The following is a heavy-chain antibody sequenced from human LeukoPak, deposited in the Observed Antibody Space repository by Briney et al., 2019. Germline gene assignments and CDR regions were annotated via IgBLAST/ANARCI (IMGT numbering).Heavy chain of an antibody. CDR3: ARHRYGYSSSWSIDY. D-gene: IGHD6-13*01. CDR2: IYHSGST. V-gene: IGHV4-4*02. J-gene: IGHJ4*02. CDR1: GGSISSSNW. Sequence: SGTLSLTCAVSGGSISSSNWWSWVRQPPGKGLEWIGEIYHSGSTNYNPSLKSRVTVSVDKSKNQFSLKLSSVTAADTAVYYCARHRYGYSSSWSIDYWGQGTLVTVSS.